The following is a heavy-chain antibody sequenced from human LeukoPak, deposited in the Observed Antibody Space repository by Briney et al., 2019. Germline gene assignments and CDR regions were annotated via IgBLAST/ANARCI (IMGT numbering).Heavy chain of an antibody. D-gene: IGHD2-2*01. CDR2: IYTSGST. CDR3: ARGCSSTSCRGFDP. CDR1: GGSISSYY. J-gene: IGHJ5*02. V-gene: IGHV4-4*07. Sequence: PSETLSLTCTGSGGSISSYYWSWIRQPAGKGLEWIGRIYTSGSTNYNPSLKSRVTISVDKSKNQFSLKLSSVTAADTAVYYCARGCSSTSCRGFDPWGQGTLVTVSS.